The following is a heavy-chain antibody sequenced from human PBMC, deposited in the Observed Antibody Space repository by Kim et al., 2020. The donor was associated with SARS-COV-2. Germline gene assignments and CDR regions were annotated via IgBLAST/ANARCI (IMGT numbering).Heavy chain of an antibody. D-gene: IGHD3-10*01. V-gene: IGHV3-30*18. Sequence: GGSLRLSCAASGFTFSSYGMHWVRQAPGKGLEWVAVISYDGSNKYYADSVKGRFTISRDNSKNTLYLQMNSLRAEDTAVYYCAKGITLDPWGQGTLVTVSS. CDR1: GFTFSSYG. CDR3: AKGITLDP. CDR2: ISYDGSNK. J-gene: IGHJ5*02.